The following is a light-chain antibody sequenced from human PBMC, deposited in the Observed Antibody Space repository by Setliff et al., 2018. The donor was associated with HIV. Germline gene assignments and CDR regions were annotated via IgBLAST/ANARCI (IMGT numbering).Light chain of an antibody. CDR3: CSNTGSNTYV. V-gene: IGLV2-23*01. CDR2: AGT. Sequence: QSALAQPASVSGSVGQAITISCTGTSSDFGSYHLVTWYQQHPDKGPKLMIYAGTKRPSGVSNRFSGSKSGNTASLTISGLQAEDEADYYCCSNTGSNTYVFGAGTKVTVL. J-gene: IGLJ1*01. CDR1: SSDFGSYHL.